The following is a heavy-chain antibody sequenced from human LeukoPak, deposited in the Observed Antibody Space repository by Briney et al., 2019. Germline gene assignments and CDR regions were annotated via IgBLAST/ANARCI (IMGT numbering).Heavy chain of an antibody. CDR2: ISPNSGGT. Sequence: ASVKLSCKAAGSSFTGSNMRWVRHAPGQGLEWMGWISPNSGGTNNAQKFQGRVTLTTDTTISTAYMELSRLRSDDTAVYYGASVVNSRSSSCWGQGTRVTVSS. CDR3: ASVVNSRSSSC. J-gene: IGHJ4*02. V-gene: IGHV1-2*02. D-gene: IGHD6-13*01. CDR1: GSSFTGSN.